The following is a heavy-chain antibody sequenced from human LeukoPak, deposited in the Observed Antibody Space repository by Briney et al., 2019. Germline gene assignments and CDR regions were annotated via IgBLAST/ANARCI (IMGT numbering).Heavy chain of an antibody. Sequence: PSETLSLACTVSGGSISSYYWSWIRQPPGKGLEWIGYIYYSGSTNYNPSLKSRVTISVDTSKNQFSLKLSSVTAADTAVYYCAKVGSGCGGYFDYWGKGTLSPSPQ. J-gene: IGHJ4*02. CDR3: AKVGSGCGGYFDY. CDR2: IYYSGST. V-gene: IGHV4-59*01. D-gene: IGHD6-19*01. CDR1: GGSISSYY.